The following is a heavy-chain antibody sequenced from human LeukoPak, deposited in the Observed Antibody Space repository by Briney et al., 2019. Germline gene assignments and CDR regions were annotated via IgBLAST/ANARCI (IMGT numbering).Heavy chain of an antibody. D-gene: IGHD2-21*01. V-gene: IGHV3-64*01. CDR3: ARWTDSLYYFDY. CDR1: GFTFSSYA. Sequence: GGSLRLSCAASGFTFSSYAMHWVRQAPGKGLEYVSAISSNGGSTYYANSVKGRFTISRDNSKNTLYLQMGSLRAEDMAVYYCARWTDSLYYFDYWGQGTLVTVSS. CDR2: ISSNGGST. J-gene: IGHJ4*02.